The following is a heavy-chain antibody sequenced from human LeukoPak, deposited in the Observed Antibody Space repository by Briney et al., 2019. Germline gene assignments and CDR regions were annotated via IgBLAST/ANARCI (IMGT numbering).Heavy chain of an antibody. CDR2: VHHSGST. V-gene: IGHV4-38-2*01. D-gene: IGHD3-16*01. CDR3: ARGRTGLRRQVANWFDP. CDR1: DFSISSGYH. J-gene: IGHJ5*02. Sequence: PSETLSLTCAVSDFSISSGYHWGWVRQPPGKGLEWIGAVHHSGSTYYNPSLKSRVTMSTDTSKSQFSLKLSSVTAADTAVYYCARGRTGLRRQVANWFDPWGQGTLVTVSS.